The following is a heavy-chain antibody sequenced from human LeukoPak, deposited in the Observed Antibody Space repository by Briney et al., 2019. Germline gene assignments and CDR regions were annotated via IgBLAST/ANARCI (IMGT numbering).Heavy chain of an antibody. Sequence: GWSLRLSCAASGFIFGDYWMTWVRQAPGKGLEWVANIHKDGSEKYYVDSVKGRFSITRDNAKNSLFLQMNSLRAEDSAVYYCARYGYGYGTPFDYWGQGTLVTVSS. CDR1: GFIFGDYW. CDR2: IHKDGSEK. CDR3: ARYGYGYGTPFDY. D-gene: IGHD5-18*01. J-gene: IGHJ4*02. V-gene: IGHV3-7*04.